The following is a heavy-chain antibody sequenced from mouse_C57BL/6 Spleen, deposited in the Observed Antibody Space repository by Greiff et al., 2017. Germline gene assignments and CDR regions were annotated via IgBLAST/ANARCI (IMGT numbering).Heavy chain of an antibody. CDR3: ASYAMDY. CDR2: IWNGGSA. J-gene: IGHJ4*01. CDR1: GFSFTSYG. Sequence: VHLVESGPGLVQPSQSLSITCTVSGFSFTSYGVHWVRQSPGKGLEWLGVIWNGGSADYNAAFISRLSISKDNSKSQVFVKMNSLQADDTAIYYCASYAMDYWGQGTSVTVSS. V-gene: IGHV2-2*01.